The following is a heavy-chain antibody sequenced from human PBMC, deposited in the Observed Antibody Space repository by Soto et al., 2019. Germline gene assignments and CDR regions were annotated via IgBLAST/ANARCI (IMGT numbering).Heavy chain of an antibody. CDR1: GFTVSNNY. D-gene: IGHD3-10*01. CDR3: GTPPGGGGY. J-gene: IGHJ4*02. Sequence: EVQLVESGGGLIQPGGSLRLSCAVSGFTVSNNYMSWVRQAPGKGLEGVSVIYSGGYTAYGDSVKGRFTISRDNSKNTQYPQIKSPGPADTAVFSGGTPPGGGGYWGQGTLVTVSS. V-gene: IGHV3-53*01. CDR2: IYSGGYT.